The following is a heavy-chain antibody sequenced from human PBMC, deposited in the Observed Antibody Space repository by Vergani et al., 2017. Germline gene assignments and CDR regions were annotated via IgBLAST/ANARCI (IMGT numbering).Heavy chain of an antibody. CDR2: INPNRGGT. D-gene: IGHD2-15*01. V-gene: IGHV1-2*02. Sequence: QVQLVQSGAEVKKPGASVKVSCKASGYTFTGYYMHWVRQAPGQGLEWMGWINPNRGGTNYAQKFQGRVTMTRDTSISTAYMELSRLRSEDTAVYYCARGAGYCSGGSCYDFLDYWGQGTLVTVSS. CDR1: GYTFTGYY. J-gene: IGHJ4*02. CDR3: ARGAGYCSGGSCYDFLDY.